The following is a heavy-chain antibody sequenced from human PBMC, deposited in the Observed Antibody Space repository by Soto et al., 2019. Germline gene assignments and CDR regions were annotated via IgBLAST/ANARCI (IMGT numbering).Heavy chain of an antibody. J-gene: IGHJ3*02. CDR3: ARDWNYYDRSGQYVDAAFDI. CDR1: GGTFSSYA. CDR2: IIPIFGTA. Sequence: ASVKVSCKASGGTFSSYAISWVRQAPGQGLEWMGGIIPIFGTANYAQKFQGIVTITADKSTSTAYMELSSMRSEDTAVYYCARDWNYYDRSGQYVDAAFDIWGQGTMVTVS. V-gene: IGHV1-69*06. D-gene: IGHD3-22*01.